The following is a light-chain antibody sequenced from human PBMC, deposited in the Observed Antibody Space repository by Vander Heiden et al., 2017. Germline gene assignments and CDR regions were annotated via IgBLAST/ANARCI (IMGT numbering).Light chain of an antibody. J-gene: IGLJ2*01. CDR2: EVS. CDR3: SSYAGSNTVI. Sequence: QSALTQPPSASGSPGQSVTISRIGTSSDVGGYKYVSWYQHHPGKAPKLIIYEVSERPSGVPDRFSGSKSGNTASLTVSGLQAEDDADYYCSSYAGSNTVIFGGGTKLTV. CDR1: SSDVGGYKY. V-gene: IGLV2-8*01.